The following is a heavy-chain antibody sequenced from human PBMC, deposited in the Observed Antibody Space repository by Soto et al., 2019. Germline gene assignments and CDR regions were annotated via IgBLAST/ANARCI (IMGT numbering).Heavy chain of an antibody. Sequence: SETLSLTCTVSGGSISSYYWSWIRQPPGKGLEWIGYIYYSGSTNYNPSLKSRVTISVDTSKNQFSLKLSSVTAVDTAVYYCARQFEGYCSSTSCYGPYYYYYYMDVWGKGTTVTVSS. CDR1: GGSISSYY. V-gene: IGHV4-59*08. CDR2: IYYSGST. D-gene: IGHD2-2*01. J-gene: IGHJ6*03. CDR3: ARQFEGYCSSTSCYGPYYYYYYMDV.